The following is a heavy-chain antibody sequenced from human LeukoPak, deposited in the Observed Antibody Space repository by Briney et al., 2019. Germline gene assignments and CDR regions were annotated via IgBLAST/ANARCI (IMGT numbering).Heavy chain of an antibody. J-gene: IGHJ4*02. D-gene: IGHD2-2*01. CDR1: GFTFSSYA. V-gene: IGHV3-23*01. CDR2: ISGSGGST. CDR3: AKTVGDIVVVPAAN. Sequence: GGSLRLSCAASGFTFSSYAMSWVRQAPGKGLEWVSAISGSGGSTYYADSVKGRFTISRDNSKNTLYLQMNSLRAEDTAVYYCAKTVGDIVVVPAANWGQGTLVTVSS.